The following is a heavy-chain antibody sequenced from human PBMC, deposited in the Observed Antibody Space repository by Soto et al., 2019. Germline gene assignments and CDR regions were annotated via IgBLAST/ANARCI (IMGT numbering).Heavy chain of an antibody. Sequence: ASVKVSCKASGFTFTSSAVQWVRQARGQRLEWIGWIVVGSGNTNYAQKFQERVTITRDMSTSTAYMELSSLRSEDTAVYYCAADSGAVFGGYYYGMDVWGQGTTVTVS. CDR1: GFTFTSSA. D-gene: IGHD3-16*01. CDR2: IVVGSGNT. J-gene: IGHJ6*02. V-gene: IGHV1-58*01. CDR3: AADSGAVFGGYYYGMDV.